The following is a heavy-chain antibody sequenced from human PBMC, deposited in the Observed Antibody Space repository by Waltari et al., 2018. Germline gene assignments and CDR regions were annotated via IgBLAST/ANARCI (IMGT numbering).Heavy chain of an antibody. CDR1: GFTFSRPW. D-gene: IGHD2-15*01. CDR3: ARAGLLGAFDV. V-gene: IGHV3-74*03. Sequence: EVQLVESGGGLVQPGGSLRLSCAASGFTFSRPWLHWVRQFPGKGLMWVSRIKKDGSSPVSADSVKGRFTISRDDAKNTVSLQVNNLSAEDTALYYCARAGLLGAFDVWGQGTMVTVSS. J-gene: IGHJ3*01. CDR2: IKKDGSSP.